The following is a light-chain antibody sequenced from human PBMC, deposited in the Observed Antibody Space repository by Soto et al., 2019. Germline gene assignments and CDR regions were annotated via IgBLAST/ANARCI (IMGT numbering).Light chain of an antibody. V-gene: IGLV2-14*01. Sequence: QSVLTQPASVSASPGQSITISCTGTSSDVGGYNYVSWYQQHPGKAPKLMIYDVSNRPSGVSDRFSGSKSGNTASLTISGLQAEDEADYYCSSYTSLSTHVFGTGTKVTV. CDR1: SSDVGGYNY. J-gene: IGLJ1*01. CDR3: SSYTSLSTHV. CDR2: DVS.